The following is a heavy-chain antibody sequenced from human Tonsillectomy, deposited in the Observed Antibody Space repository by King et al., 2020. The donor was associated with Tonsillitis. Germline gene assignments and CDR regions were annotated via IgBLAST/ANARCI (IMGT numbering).Heavy chain of an antibody. D-gene: IGHD2-2*01. CDR2: IYSGGST. CDR1: GFTVSSNY. J-gene: IGHJ6*02. V-gene: IGHV3-66*01. CDR3: ARDCSSTSCYDYGMDV. Sequence: VQLVESGGGLVQPGGSLRLSCAASGFTVSSNYMSWVRQAPGKGLELVSIIYSGGSTYYADSVKGRFTISRDNSKNTLYLQMNSLRAEDTAVYYCARDCSSTSCYDYGMDVWGQGTTVTVSS.